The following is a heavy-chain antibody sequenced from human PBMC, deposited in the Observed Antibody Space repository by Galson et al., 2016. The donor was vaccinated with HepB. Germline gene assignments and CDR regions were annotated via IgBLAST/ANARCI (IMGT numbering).Heavy chain of an antibody. V-gene: IGHV7-4-1*02. D-gene: IGHD3-10*01. J-gene: IGHJ4*02. CDR2: INTNTGNP. Sequence: SVKVSCKASGYTLITYAMNWVRQAPGQGLEWMGWINTNTGNPTYAQGFTGRFVFSFDTSVSTVYLQISSLKAEDTAVYYCATGQYSDGSGSYYMDYWGQGTLVTVSS. CDR1: GYTLITYA. CDR3: ATGQYSDGSGSYYMDY.